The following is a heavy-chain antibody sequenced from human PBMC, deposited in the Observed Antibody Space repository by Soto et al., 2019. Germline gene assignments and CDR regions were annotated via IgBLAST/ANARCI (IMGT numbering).Heavy chain of an antibody. V-gene: IGHV4-59*01. CDR3: ARDKVVAGKGWHSGMDY. D-gene: IGHD2-15*01. CDR2: IYYSGST. J-gene: IGHJ4*02. CDR1: GGSISSYY. Sequence: SETLSLTCTVSGGSISSYYWSWIRQPPGKGLEWIGYIYYSGSTNYNPSLKSRVTISVDTSKNQFSLKLSSVTAADTAVYYCARDKVVAGKGWHSGMDYWGQGTLVTVSS.